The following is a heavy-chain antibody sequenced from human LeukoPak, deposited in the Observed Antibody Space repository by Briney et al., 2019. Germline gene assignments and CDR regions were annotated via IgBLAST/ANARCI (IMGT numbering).Heavy chain of an antibody. CDR1: RFTFSSYS. J-gene: IGHJ4*02. V-gene: IGHV3-21*01. CDR3: ARRQGYCSGGSCFSLDY. CDR2: ISSSSSYI. Sequence: GGSLRLSCVASRFTFSSYSMNWVRQAPGKGLEWVSSISSSSSYIYYADSVKGRFTISRDNAKNSLYLQMNSLRAEDTAVYYCARRQGYCSGGSCFSLDYWGQGTLVTVSS. D-gene: IGHD2-15*01.